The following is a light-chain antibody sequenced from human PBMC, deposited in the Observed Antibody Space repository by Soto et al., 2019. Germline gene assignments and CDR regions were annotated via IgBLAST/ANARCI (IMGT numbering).Light chain of an antibody. CDR1: QSVSSNY. J-gene: IGKJ1*01. CDR3: QQYGSLSWT. Sequence: DIVLTQSPGTLSSSPGERATLSCRASQSVSSNYLAWYQQKPGQAPRLLIYGASTRATGVPDRFSGSGSGTDFTLTISRLEPEDFAVYHCQQYGSLSWTFGQGTKVAIK. V-gene: IGKV3-20*01. CDR2: GAS.